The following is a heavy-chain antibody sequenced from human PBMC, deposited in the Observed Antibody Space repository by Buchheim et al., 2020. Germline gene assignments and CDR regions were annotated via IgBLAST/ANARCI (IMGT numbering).Heavy chain of an antibody. D-gene: IGHD3-10*01. J-gene: IGHJ6*04. CDR3: AKDLWFGELVGYYYYGMDI. Sequence: QVQLVESGGGVVQPGRSLRLSCAASGFTFSSYGMHWVRQAPGKGLEWVAVISYDGSNKYYADSVKGRFTISRDNSKNTLYLQMNSLSAEETAVYYCAKDLWFGELVGYYYYGMDIWGKGTT. V-gene: IGHV3-30*18. CDR1: GFTFSSYG. CDR2: ISYDGSNK.